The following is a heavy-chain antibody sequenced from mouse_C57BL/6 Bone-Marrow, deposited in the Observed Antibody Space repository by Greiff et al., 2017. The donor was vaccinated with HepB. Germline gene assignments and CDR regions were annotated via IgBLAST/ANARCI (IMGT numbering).Heavy chain of an antibody. CDR3: ARHEDYYGSSYGGFAY. Sequence: VKLQESGAELVKPGASVKLSCKASGYTFTEYTIHWVKQRSGQGLEWIGWFYPGSGSIKYNEKFKDKATLTADKSSSTVYMELSRLTSEDSAVYFCARHEDYYGSSYGGFAYWGQGTLVTVSA. V-gene: IGHV1-62-2*01. J-gene: IGHJ3*01. D-gene: IGHD1-1*01. CDR2: FYPGSGSI. CDR1: GYTFTEYT.